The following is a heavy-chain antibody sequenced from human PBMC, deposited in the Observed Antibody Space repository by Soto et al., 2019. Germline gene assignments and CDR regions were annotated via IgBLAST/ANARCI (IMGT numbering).Heavy chain of an antibody. V-gene: IGHV1-69*13. Sequence: SVKVSCKASGGTFSSYAISWVRQAPGQGLEWMGGIIPIFGTANYAQKFQGRVTITADESTSTAYMELSSLRSEDTAVYYCARSSGYDSYYYYGMDVWGQGTTVTVYS. J-gene: IGHJ6*02. CDR1: GGTFSSYA. CDR3: ARSSGYDSYYYYGMDV. CDR2: IIPIFGTA. D-gene: IGHD5-12*01.